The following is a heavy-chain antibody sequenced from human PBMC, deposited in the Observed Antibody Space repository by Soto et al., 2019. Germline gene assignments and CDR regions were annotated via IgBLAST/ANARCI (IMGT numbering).Heavy chain of an antibody. CDR1: GGSISSSNW. D-gene: IGHD2-15*01. Sequence: QVQLQESGPGLVKPSGTLSLTCAVSGGSISSSNWWSWVRQPPGKGLEWIGEIYHSGSTNYNPPLNSRVTITXXNXKXXFSLKLSSVTAADTAVYYCARVCCSGGSCYYGMDVWGQGTTVTVSS. V-gene: IGHV4-4*02. CDR2: IYHSGST. CDR3: ARVCCSGGSCYYGMDV. J-gene: IGHJ6*02.